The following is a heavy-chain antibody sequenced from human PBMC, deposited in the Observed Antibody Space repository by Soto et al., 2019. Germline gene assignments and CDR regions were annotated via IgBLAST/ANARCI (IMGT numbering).Heavy chain of an antibody. CDR2: INPSGGST. D-gene: IGHD3-3*01. Sequence: ASVKVSCKASGYTFTSYYMHWVRQAPGQGLEWMGIINPSGGSTSYAQKFQGRVTMTRDTSTSTVYMELSSLRSEDTAVYYCARVYYDFWSGYYHLDYWGQGTLVTVSS. J-gene: IGHJ4*02. CDR1: GYTFTSYY. V-gene: IGHV1-46*03. CDR3: ARVYYDFWSGYYHLDY.